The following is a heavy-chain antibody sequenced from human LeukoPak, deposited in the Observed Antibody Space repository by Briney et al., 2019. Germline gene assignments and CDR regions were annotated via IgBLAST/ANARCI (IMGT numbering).Heavy chain of an antibody. Sequence: GRSLRLSCAASGFTFSSYGMHWVRQAPGKGLEWVAVISVDGSNEYYADSVKGRFTISRDNSKNTLYLQMNSLRAEDTAVYYCAKDGKIVGATYFDYWGQGTLVTVSS. CDR3: AKDGKIVGATYFDY. J-gene: IGHJ4*02. CDR2: ISVDGSNE. CDR1: GFTFSSYG. V-gene: IGHV3-30*18. D-gene: IGHD1-26*01.